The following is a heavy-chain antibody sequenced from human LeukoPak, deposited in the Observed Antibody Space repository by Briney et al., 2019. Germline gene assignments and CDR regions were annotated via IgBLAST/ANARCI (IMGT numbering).Heavy chain of an antibody. V-gene: IGHV4-61*01. Sequence: PSETLSLTCTVSGGSVSSGSYYWSWIRQPPGKGLEWIGEINHSGSTNYNPSLKSRVTISVDTSKNQFSLKLSSVTAADTAVYYCARTGYYYDYWGQGTLVTVSS. D-gene: IGHD6-13*01. CDR3: ARTGYYYDY. CDR1: GGSVSSGSYY. J-gene: IGHJ4*02. CDR2: INHSGST.